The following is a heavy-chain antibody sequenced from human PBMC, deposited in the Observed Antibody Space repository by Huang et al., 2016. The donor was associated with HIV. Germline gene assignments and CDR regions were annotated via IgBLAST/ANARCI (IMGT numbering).Heavy chain of an antibody. V-gene: IGHV4-39*01. Sequence: QLQLQGSGPGLVKPSETLSLTCTVSGGSITSSSYYWGWLRQPPGKGLEWVGSIYYSGSTDYNPSLKSRVTVSVDTSKNQFSLKLSSVTAADTAVYYCARHFSYYDSSGYTPWDAFDIWGQGTMVTVSS. J-gene: IGHJ3*02. CDR1: GGSITSSSYY. CDR3: ARHFSYYDSSGYTPWDAFDI. D-gene: IGHD3-22*01. CDR2: IYYSGST.